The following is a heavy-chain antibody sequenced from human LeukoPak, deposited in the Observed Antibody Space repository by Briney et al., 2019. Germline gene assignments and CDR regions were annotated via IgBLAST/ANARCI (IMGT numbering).Heavy chain of an antibody. Sequence: GSVKVFCKASGYTFTGYYMHWVRQAPGQGLEWVGWINPNSGGTNYAQKFQGRVTMTRDTSISTAYMELSRLRSDDTAVYYCAPGSDSGYYRVGTYFDYWGQGTLVTVSS. CDR2: INPNSGGT. J-gene: IGHJ4*02. V-gene: IGHV1-2*02. D-gene: IGHD5-12*01. CDR3: APGSDSGYYRVGTYFDY. CDR1: GYTFTGYY.